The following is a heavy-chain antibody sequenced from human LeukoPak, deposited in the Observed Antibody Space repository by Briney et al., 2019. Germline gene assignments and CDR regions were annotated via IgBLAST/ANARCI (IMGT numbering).Heavy chain of an antibody. D-gene: IGHD3-22*01. V-gene: IGHV3-23*01. Sequence: GGSLRLSCAASGFTFSSYAMSWVRQAPGKGLEWVSAISGSGGSTYYADSVKGRFTISRDNSKNTLYLQMSSLRAEDTAVYYCAKDHYYDSSGYCFDYWGQGTLVTVSS. CDR2: ISGSGGST. J-gene: IGHJ4*02. CDR3: AKDHYYDSSGYCFDY. CDR1: GFTFSSYA.